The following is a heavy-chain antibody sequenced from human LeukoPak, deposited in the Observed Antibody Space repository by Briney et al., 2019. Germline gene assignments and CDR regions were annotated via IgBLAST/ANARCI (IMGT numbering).Heavy chain of an antibody. CDR2: INPNSGGT. CDR1: GYTFTGYY. V-gene: IGHV1-2*02. D-gene: IGHD3-3*01. CDR3: ATFWSGPTYFDY. J-gene: IGHJ4*02. Sequence: ASVKVSCKASGYTFTGYYMHWVRQAPGQGLEWMGWINPNSGGTNYAQKFQRKVTITRDTSISTAYMELSRLRSDDTAVYYCATFWSGPTYFDYWGQGTLVTVSS.